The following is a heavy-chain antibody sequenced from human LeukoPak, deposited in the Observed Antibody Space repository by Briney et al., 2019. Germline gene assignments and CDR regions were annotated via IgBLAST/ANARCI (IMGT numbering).Heavy chain of an antibody. Sequence: GGSLRLSCAASGFTFSSYAMSWVRQAPGKGLEWVSAISGSGGSTYYADSVKGRFTISRDDSKNTLYLQMNSLKTEDTAVYYCTTEVGATGPNFDYWGQGTLVTVSS. CDR1: GFTFSSYA. CDR2: ISGSGGST. D-gene: IGHD1-26*01. CDR3: TTEVGATGPNFDY. J-gene: IGHJ4*02. V-gene: IGHV3-23*01.